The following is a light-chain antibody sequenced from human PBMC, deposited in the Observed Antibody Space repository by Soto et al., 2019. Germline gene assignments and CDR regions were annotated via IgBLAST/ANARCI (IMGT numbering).Light chain of an antibody. V-gene: IGLV1-36*01. CDR1: SSNIGNNA. J-gene: IGLJ2*01. Sequence: QSVLTQPPSVSEAPRQRVTISCSGSSSNIGNNAVNWYQQLPGKAPKLLIYYDDLLPSGVSDRFSGSKSGTSASLAISGLQSEDEAAYYCAAWDDSLNGPVFGGGTQLTVL. CDR2: YDD. CDR3: AAWDDSLNGPV.